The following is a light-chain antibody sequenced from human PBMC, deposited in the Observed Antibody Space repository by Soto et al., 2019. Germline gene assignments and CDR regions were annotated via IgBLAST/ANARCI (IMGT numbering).Light chain of an antibody. CDR1: QSVSGN. CDR3: QQYNNLPPWT. Sequence: EIVMTHSPATLSVSPGERATLSCRASQSVSGNLAWYQQKPGQAPRLLIYGASTRATGIPARFSGSGSGTEFTLTISSLQSEDFAVYYCQQYNNLPPWTFGQGTKVES. V-gene: IGKV3-15*01. CDR2: GAS. J-gene: IGKJ1*01.